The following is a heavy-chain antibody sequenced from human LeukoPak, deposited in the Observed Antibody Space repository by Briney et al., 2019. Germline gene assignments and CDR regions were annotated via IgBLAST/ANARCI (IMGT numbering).Heavy chain of an antibody. D-gene: IGHD1-26*01. CDR2: ISSSSSYI. V-gene: IGHV3-21*01. Sequence: GGSLRLSCAASGFTFSSYSMNWVRQAPGKGLEWVSSISSSSSYIYYADSVKGRFTTSRDNAKNSLYLQMNSLRAEDTAVYYCARESEDTSGSIYDYWGQGTLVTVSS. CDR3: ARESEDTSGSIYDY. J-gene: IGHJ4*02. CDR1: GFTFSSYS.